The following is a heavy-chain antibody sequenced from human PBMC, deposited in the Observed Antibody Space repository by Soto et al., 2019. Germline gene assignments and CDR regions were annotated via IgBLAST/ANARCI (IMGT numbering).Heavy chain of an antibody. CDR3: ARGCPYSSSRFCHFDY. V-gene: IGHV3-33*01. CDR2: IWYDGSNK. D-gene: IGHD6-13*01. CDR1: GFTFSSYG. J-gene: IGHJ4*02. Sequence: QVQLVESGGGVVQPGRSLRLSCAASGFTFSSYGMHWVRQAPGKGLEWVAVIWYDGSNKYYADSVKGRFTISRDNSKNTLYLQMNSLRAEDTAVYYCARGCPYSSSRFCHFDYWGQGTLVTVSS.